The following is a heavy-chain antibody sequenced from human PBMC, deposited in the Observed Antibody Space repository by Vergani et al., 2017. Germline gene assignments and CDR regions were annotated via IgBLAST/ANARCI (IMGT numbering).Heavy chain of an antibody. CDR1: NYSISPGYF. D-gene: IGHD3-10*01. CDR3: ARHGGSGNFYHRFGS. J-gene: IGHJ4*02. V-gene: IGHV4-38-2*02. CDR2: FHHTGMT. Sequence: QVQLQESGPGLVKPSETLSLTCTVSNYSISPGYFWGWIRRPPGKGLEWIACFHHTGMTYNNPSLKSRVTISVDTSKKLISLKLNSVTAADTPLCYGARHGGSGNFYHRFGSWGQGTLVTGSS.